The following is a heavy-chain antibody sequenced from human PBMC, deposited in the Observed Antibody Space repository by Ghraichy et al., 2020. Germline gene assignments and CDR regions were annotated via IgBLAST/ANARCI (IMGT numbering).Heavy chain of an antibody. CDR2: ISGTGGST. CDR3: AKGFGYSVGASDY. V-gene: IGHV3-23*01. J-gene: IGHJ4*02. D-gene: IGHD1-26*01. CDR1: GFTFSSYA. Sequence: GGSLRLSCAASGFTFSSYAMSWVRQAPGKGLEWVSTISGTGGSTYYADSVKGRFTISRANSKNTLYLQMNSLRAEDTAVYYCAKGFGYSVGASDYWGQGTLVTVSS.